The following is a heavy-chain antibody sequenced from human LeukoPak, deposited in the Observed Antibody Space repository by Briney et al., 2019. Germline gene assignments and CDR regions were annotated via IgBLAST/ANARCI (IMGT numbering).Heavy chain of an antibody. CDR1: GFTFSSYS. Sequence: PGGSLRLSCAASGFTFSSYSTNWVRQAPGKGLDWVSSISSISSYIYYADSVKSRFTISSGNAKNLLYLQMNSLRAEDTAVYYCARVGVAVAGGGAGYGMDVWGQGTTVTVSS. J-gene: IGHJ6*02. V-gene: IGHV3-21*01. D-gene: IGHD6-19*01. CDR3: ARVGVAVAGGGAGYGMDV. CDR2: ISSISSYI.